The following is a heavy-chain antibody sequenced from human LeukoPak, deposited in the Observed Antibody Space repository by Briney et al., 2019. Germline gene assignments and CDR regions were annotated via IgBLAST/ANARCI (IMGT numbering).Heavy chain of an antibody. Sequence: GGSLRLSCAASGFTFNTYGMHWVRQAPGKGLEWVAFIRYDGSNKYYAGSVKGRFTIYRDNTKNTLYLQMNSLRAEDTAVYYCAKDGGSDPDAFDIWGQGTMVTVSS. CDR1: GFTFNTYG. V-gene: IGHV3-30*02. CDR2: IRYDGSNK. CDR3: AKDGGSDPDAFDI. J-gene: IGHJ3*02. D-gene: IGHD2-15*01.